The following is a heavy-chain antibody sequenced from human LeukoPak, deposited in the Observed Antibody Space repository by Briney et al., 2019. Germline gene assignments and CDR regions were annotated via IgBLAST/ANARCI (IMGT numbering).Heavy chain of an antibody. CDR3: ARGTTGTTVFAFDI. CDR2: ISSSSSYI. D-gene: IGHD1-1*01. CDR1: GFTFSSYS. Sequence: GGSLRLSCAASGFTFSSYSMNWVRQAPGKELEWVSSISSSSSYIYYADSVKGRFTISRDNAKNSLYLQMNSLRAEDTAVYYCARGTTGTTVFAFDIWGQGTMVTVSS. V-gene: IGHV3-21*01. J-gene: IGHJ3*02.